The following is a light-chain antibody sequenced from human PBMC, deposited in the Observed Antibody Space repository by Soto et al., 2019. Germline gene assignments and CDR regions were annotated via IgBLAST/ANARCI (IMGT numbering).Light chain of an antibody. Sequence: EIVMTQSPATLSVSPGERATLSCRASQSVSSNLAWYQQKPGQAPRRLIYGASTRATGIPARFSGSGSGTECTLTISSLQSEDFAVYYCQQYNNWPPWTFGQGTKVESK. J-gene: IGKJ1*01. CDR2: GAS. V-gene: IGKV3-15*01. CDR3: QQYNNWPPWT. CDR1: QSVSSN.